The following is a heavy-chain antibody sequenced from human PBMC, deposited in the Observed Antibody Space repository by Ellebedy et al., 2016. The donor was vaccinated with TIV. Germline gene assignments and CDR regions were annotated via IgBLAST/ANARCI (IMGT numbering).Heavy chain of an antibody. CDR3: SRDLSDKPLVWGYYSMDV. CDR2: IIPIFDTA. Sequence: AASVKVSCKASGGPFSNFGISWVRQAPGQGLEWMGGIIPIFDTANYAQKFQGRVTITADKSTSTAYMELSSLRSDDTAVYYCSRDLSDKPLVWGYYSMDVWGQGTTVTVSS. J-gene: IGHJ6*02. V-gene: IGHV1-69*06. D-gene: IGHD3/OR15-3a*01. CDR1: GGPFSNFG.